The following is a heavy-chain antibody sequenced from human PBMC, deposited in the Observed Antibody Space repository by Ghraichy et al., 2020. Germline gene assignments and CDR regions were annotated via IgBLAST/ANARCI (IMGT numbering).Heavy chain of an antibody. CDR1: GFTFSRHW. Sequence: GGSLRLSCAASGFTFSRHWMSWVRQPPGKGREWVANIKQDGSEKYYVDSVKGRCTTSRDNAKNSLYLQMNSRRADDTAVYYCARDEHYYDSTGYYYFFDSWGQGSLVTVSS. J-gene: IGHJ4*02. CDR2: IKQDGSEK. CDR3: ARDEHYYDSTGYYYFFDS. D-gene: IGHD3-22*01. V-gene: IGHV3-7*03.